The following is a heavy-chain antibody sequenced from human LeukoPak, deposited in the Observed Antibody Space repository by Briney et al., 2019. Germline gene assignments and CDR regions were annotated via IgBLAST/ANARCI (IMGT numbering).Heavy chain of an antibody. J-gene: IGHJ6*03. D-gene: IGHD1-1*01. V-gene: IGHV3-23*01. CDR3: ARTDGASYYYYYMDV. CDR2: ISSSGGST. Sequence: PGGSLRLSCAASGFTFSSYAMSWVRQAPGKGLEWVSGISSSGGSTYYAGSVKGRFTISRDNSKNTLHVQMSSLRAEDTAVYYCARTDGASYYYYYMDVWGKGTTVTVSS. CDR1: GFTFSSYA.